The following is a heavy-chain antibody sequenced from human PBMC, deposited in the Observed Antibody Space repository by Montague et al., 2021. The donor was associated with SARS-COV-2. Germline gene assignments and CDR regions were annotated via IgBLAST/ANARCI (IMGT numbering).Heavy chain of an antibody. J-gene: IGHJ6*02. CDR3: ARNYYDSSGYYYPFYYYGMDV. CDR1: GFIFSSYE. V-gene: IGHV3-48*03. Sequence: SLRLSCAASGFIFSSYEMNWVRQAPGKGLEWVSYISSSDSTIYHADSVKGRFTISRDNAKNSLYLQMNSLRAEDTAVYYCARNYYDSSGYYYPFYYYGMDVWGQGTTVTVSS. CDR2: ISSSDSTI. D-gene: IGHD3-22*01.